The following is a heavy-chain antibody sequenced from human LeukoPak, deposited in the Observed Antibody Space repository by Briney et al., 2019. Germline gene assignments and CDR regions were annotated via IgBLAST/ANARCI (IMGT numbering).Heavy chain of an antibody. D-gene: IGHD6-19*01. CDR2: IDYSEST. V-gene: IGHV4-39*01. Sequence: PSETLSLTCTVSGGSISSSSYYWGWIRQPPGKGREGIGRIDYSESTYYNPSLQSRVTISVDTSKNQSSLKLSSVTAADTAVYYCARAGYSSGWYNYWGQGTLVTVSS. CDR1: GGSISSSSYY. CDR3: ARAGYSSGWYNY. J-gene: IGHJ4*02.